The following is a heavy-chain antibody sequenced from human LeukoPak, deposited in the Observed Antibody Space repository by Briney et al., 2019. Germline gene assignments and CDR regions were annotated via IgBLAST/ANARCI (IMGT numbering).Heavy chain of an antibody. D-gene: IGHD5-18*01. CDR3: ARVIGDTAMVPNYYYYYGMDV. CDR1: GFTFSSYS. V-gene: IGHV3-21*01. J-gene: IGHJ6*04. Sequence: GGSLRLSCAASGFTFSSYSMNWVRQAPGKGLEWVSSISSISSYIYYADSVKGRFTISRDNAKNSLYLQMNSLRAEDTAVYYCARVIGDTAMVPNYYYYYGMDVWGKGTTVTVSS. CDR2: ISSISSYI.